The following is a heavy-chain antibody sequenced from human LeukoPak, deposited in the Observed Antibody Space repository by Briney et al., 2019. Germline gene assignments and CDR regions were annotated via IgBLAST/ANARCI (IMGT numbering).Heavy chain of an antibody. CDR2: IIPILGIA. Sequence: SVKVSCKASGYTFTSYYMHWVRQAPGQGLEWMGRIIPILGIANYAQKFQGRVTITADKSTSTAYMELSSLRSEDTAVYYCARDPDYGGNTQDDFDYWGQGTLVTVSS. CDR3: ARDPDYGGNTQDDFDY. CDR1: GYTFTSYY. J-gene: IGHJ4*02. D-gene: IGHD4-23*01. V-gene: IGHV1-69*04.